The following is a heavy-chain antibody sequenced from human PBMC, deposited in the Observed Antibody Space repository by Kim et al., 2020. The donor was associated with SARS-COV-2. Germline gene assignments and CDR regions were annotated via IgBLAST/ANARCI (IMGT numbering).Heavy chain of an antibody. V-gene: IGHV3-48*02. CDR1: GFTLSNYL. CDR2: ITKSSTTI. Sequence: GGSLRLSCAASGFTLSNYLMNWVRQTPGKGLEWLSFITKSSTTIYYADSVEGRFTISRDNAKNSLFLQMNSLRDEDTALYYCVRDRMGGAFDMWGQGTMV. J-gene: IGHJ3*02. D-gene: IGHD3-16*01. CDR3: VRDRMGGAFDM.